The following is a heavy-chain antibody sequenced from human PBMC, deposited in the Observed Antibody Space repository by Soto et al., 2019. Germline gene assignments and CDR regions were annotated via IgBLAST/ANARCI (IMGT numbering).Heavy chain of an antibody. V-gene: IGHV1-69*13. CDR3: ARGRGLYNSGRSQLDS. CDR2: VIPRFGTT. J-gene: IGHJ4*02. D-gene: IGHD1-1*01. CDR1: GDSFSKYT. Sequence: GASVKVSCKASGDSFSKYTVNWVRQAPRQGLEWVGGVIPRFGTTNLAPTLQGRVTITADQSMNTVYMELSSLRSEDTALYYCARGRGLYNSGRSQLDSWGQGTLVTVSS.